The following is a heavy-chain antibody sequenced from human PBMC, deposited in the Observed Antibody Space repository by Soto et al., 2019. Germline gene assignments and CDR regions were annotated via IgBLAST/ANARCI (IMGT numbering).Heavy chain of an antibody. J-gene: IGHJ5*02. Sequence: SETLSLTCTVSGGSISSYYWGWIRQPPGKGLEWIGSIYYSGSTYYNPSLKSRVTISVDTSKNQFSLKLSSVTAADTAVYYCARGVSIAAAGTYNWFDPWGQGTLVTVSS. CDR2: IYYSGST. D-gene: IGHD6-13*01. V-gene: IGHV4-39*01. CDR3: ARGVSIAAAGTYNWFDP. CDR1: GGSISSYY.